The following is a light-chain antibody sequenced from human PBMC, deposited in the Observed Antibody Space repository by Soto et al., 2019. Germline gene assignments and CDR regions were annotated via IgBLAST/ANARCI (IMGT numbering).Light chain of an antibody. Sequence: DIVMTQSPDSLAVSLGERATINCKSSQSVLYSPNNKNYLAWYQQKPGQPPRLLVYWASTRESGVPDRFSGSGSGTDFTLTIASLQAADAAVYYCHHYHSAPQSFGQGTKVEIK. CDR2: WAS. J-gene: IGKJ1*01. CDR1: QSVLYSPNNKNY. CDR3: HHYHSAPQS. V-gene: IGKV4-1*01.